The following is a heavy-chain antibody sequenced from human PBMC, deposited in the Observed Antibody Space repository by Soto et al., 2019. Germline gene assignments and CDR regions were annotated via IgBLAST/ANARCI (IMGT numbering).Heavy chain of an antibody. CDR1: GGSIRNSIYY. V-gene: IGHV4-39*01. Sequence: QLQLQESGPGLVKPSETLSLTCTVSGGSIRNSIYYWGWIRQPPGKGLEWIGSFYYSGNTHHNPSLKRRVTISVDTSKNQFSLNLSSVTAADTAVYYCARGKAGFAAAFDYWGQGNLFTVAS. D-gene: IGHD6-13*01. CDR3: ARGKAGFAAAFDY. CDR2: FYYSGNT. J-gene: IGHJ4*02.